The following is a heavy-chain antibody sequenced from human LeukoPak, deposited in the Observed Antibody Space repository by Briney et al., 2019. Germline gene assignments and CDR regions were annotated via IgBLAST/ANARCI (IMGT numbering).Heavy chain of an antibody. CDR2: IKQDGSEK. CDR1: GFSFSNYW. V-gene: IGHV3-7*03. Sequence: TGGSLRLSCAASGFSFSNYWMHWVRQPPGKGLEWVANIKQDGSEKYYVDSVKGRFTISRDNAKNSLYLQMSSLRAEDTGVYYCDGGTGWVSNLGGGQGTLVIVSS. J-gene: IGHJ4*02. CDR3: DGGTGWVSNLG. D-gene: IGHD6-19*01.